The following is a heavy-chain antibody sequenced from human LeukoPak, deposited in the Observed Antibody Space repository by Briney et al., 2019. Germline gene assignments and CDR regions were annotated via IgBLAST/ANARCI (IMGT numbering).Heavy chain of an antibody. J-gene: IGHJ4*02. V-gene: IGHV4-34*01. D-gene: IGHD3-22*01. CDR1: GGSFSGYY. CDR2: INRSGST. CDR3: ARGDYYDSSGRDGGPSVFDY. Sequence: SETLSLTCAVYGGSFSGYYWSWIRQPPGKGLEWIGEINRSGSTNYNPSLKSRVTISVDTSKNQFSLKLSSVTAADTAVYYCARGDYYDSSGRDGGPSVFDYWGQGTLVTVSS.